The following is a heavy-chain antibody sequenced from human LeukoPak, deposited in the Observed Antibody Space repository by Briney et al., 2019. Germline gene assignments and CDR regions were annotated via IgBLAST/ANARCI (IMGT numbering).Heavy chain of an antibody. CDR3: ARAVIIVGAPYFDY. Sequence: PGGSLRLSCAASGFTFSSYAMSWVRQAPGKGLEWVSVIYSGGSTYYADSVKGRFTISRDNSKSTLYLQMNSLRAEDTAVYYCARAVIIVGAPYFDYWGQGTLVTVSS. CDR2: IYSGGST. CDR1: GFTFSSYA. J-gene: IGHJ4*02. D-gene: IGHD1-26*01. V-gene: IGHV3-23*03.